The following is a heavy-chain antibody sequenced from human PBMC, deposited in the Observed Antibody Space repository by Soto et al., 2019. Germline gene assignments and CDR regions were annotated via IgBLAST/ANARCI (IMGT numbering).Heavy chain of an antibody. CDR2: ISSDGSNK. V-gene: IGHV3-30-3*01. CDR1: GFTFSSYA. Sequence: PGGSLRLSCAASGFTFSSYAMHWVRQAPGKGLEWVAPISSDGSNKYYADSVKGRFTISRDNSKNTLYVQMNGLRAEDTAVYYCARELGSDYYPIDYWGQGTLVTVSS. D-gene: IGHD3-22*01. CDR3: ARELGSDYYPIDY. J-gene: IGHJ4*02.